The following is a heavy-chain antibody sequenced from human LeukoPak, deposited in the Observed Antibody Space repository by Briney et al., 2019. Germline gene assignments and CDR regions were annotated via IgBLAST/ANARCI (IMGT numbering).Heavy chain of an antibody. V-gene: IGHV3-48*04. J-gene: IGHJ4*02. CDR3: ARDRGGSYSAIDY. CDR2: ISSSSSTI. D-gene: IGHD1-26*01. Sequence: GGSLRLSCAASGFTFSSYSMNWVRQAPGKGLEWVSFISSSSSTIYYADSVKGRFTISRDNAKTSLYLQMNSLRAKDTAVYYCARDRGGSYSAIDYWGQGTLVTVSS. CDR1: GFTFSSYS.